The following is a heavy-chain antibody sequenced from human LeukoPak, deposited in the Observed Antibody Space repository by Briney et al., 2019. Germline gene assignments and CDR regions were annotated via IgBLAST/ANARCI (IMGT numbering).Heavy chain of an antibody. V-gene: IGHV3-11*04. Sequence: GGSLRPSCAASGFTFSDYYMSWIRQAPGKGLEWVSYISSSGSTIYYADSVKGRFTISRDNAKNSLYLQMNSLRAEDTAVYYCARAGALEWLLYSGYFDYWGQGTLVTVSS. J-gene: IGHJ4*02. D-gene: IGHD3-3*01. CDR1: GFTFSDYY. CDR3: ARAGALEWLLYSGYFDY. CDR2: ISSSGSTI.